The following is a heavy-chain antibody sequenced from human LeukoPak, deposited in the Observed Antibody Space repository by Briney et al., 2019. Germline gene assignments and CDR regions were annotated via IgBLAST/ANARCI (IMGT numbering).Heavy chain of an antibody. V-gene: IGHV5-51*01. Sequence: PGESLKISCKASGYSFDYYWIAWVRQMPGKGLEWMGIIYPDDSDSTYSPSFQGQVTISVDKSINTAYLQWNSLKASNTAIYYCARVGSVTNFGVVSYYFDYWGQGTLVTVSS. CDR2: IYPDDSDS. J-gene: IGHJ4*02. CDR1: GYSFDYYW. D-gene: IGHD3-3*01. CDR3: ARVGSVTNFGVVSYYFDY.